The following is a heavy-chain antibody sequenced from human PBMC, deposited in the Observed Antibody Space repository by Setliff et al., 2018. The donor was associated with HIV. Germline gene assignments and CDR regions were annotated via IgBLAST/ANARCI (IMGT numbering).Heavy chain of an antibody. V-gene: IGHV1-18*01. J-gene: IGHJ6*02. D-gene: IGHD5-18*01. CDR2: ISAYNGNT. CDR3: ATVNTVGYNYYGMDV. CDR1: GYTFTNYG. Sequence: ASVKVSCKASGYTFTNYGISWVRQAPGQGLEWMGWISAYNGNTNYAQKFQGRVTMTTDTSTSTAYMELRSLRSDDTAVYFCATVNTVGYNYYGMDVWGQGTTVTVSS.